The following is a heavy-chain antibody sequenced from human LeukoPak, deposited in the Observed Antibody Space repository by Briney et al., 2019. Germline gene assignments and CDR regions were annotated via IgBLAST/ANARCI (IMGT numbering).Heavy chain of an antibody. CDR2: ISSSSSTI. CDR1: GFTFSSYA. J-gene: IGHJ4*02. V-gene: IGHV3-48*01. CDR3: ARDGTWDFWSGYYLYYFDY. Sequence: GRSLRLSCAASGFTFSSYAMHWVRQAPGKGLGWVSYISSSSSTIYYADSVKGRFTISRDNAKNSLYLQMNSLRAEDTAVYYCARDGTWDFWSGYYLYYFDYWGQGTLVTVSS. D-gene: IGHD3-3*01.